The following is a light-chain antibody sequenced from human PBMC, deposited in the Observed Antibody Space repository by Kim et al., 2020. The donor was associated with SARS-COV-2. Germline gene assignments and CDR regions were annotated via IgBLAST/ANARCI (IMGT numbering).Light chain of an antibody. Sequence: TLSLSPADGATPSHSASLGVSACYLTWYQQKPGQAPRLLIYGASSRATGIPDRFSGSGSATDFTLTITRLEPEDFAVYYCQPTETFGGGTKVDIK. CDR2: GAS. V-gene: IGKV3-20*01. CDR1: LGVSACY. J-gene: IGKJ4*01. CDR3: QPTET.